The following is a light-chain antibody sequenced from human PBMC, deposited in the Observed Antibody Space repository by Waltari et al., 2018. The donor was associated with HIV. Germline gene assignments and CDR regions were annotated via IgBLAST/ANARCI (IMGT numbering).Light chain of an antibody. V-gene: IGLV2-14*01. CDR1: SHKIDFYNF. CDR2: GVT. Sequence: QSPLYQPASVSGSPGQSITIPCSGVSHKIDFYNFVSWYQLRPGKAPQLIIFGVTRRPSGISSRFSGSTSGGTASLTISDLQIEDEADYFYSSFAGTGTPMFGGGTKLTVL. CDR3: SSFAGTGTPM. J-gene: IGLJ3*02.